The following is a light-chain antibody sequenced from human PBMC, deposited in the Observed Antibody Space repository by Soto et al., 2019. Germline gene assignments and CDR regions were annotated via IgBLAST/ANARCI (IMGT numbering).Light chain of an antibody. J-gene: IGLJ1*01. CDR2: NNN. Sequence: STHTQPRSTLGTPGHRGTISCAASRSNIGTNTVNWYQQLAGTAPKLLIYNNNQRPPGVPDGFSGAKSGTSASLAISGLQSDIEADYYSAGCDNSMKGYVFGIGTKVTVL. CDR3: AGCDNSMKGYV. CDR1: RSNIGTNT. V-gene: IGLV1-44*01.